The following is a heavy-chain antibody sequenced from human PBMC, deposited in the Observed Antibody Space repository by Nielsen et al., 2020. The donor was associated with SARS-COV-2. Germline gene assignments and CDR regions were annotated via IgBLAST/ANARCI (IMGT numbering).Heavy chain of an antibody. CDR2: ISGSGDST. V-gene: IGHV3-23*01. CDR3: AKSPPDSVTINWFDP. D-gene: IGHD4-11*01. Sequence: GGSLRLSCAASGFTFSSYAMHWVRQAPGKGLEWVSAISGSGDSTYYADSVKGRFTISRDNSKNTLYLQMNSLRAEDTAVYYCAKSPPDSVTINWFDPWGQGTLVTVSS. CDR1: GFTFSSYA. J-gene: IGHJ5*02.